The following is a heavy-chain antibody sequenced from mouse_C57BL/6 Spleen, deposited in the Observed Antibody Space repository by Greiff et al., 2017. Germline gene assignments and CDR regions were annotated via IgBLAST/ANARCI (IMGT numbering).Heavy chain of an antibody. CDR3: ARWGPPKYFDY. V-gene: IGHV1-80*01. CDR2: IYPGDGDT. CDR1: GYAFSSYW. Sequence: QVQLKQSGAELVKPGASVKISCKASGYAFSSYWMNWVKQRPGKGLEWIGQIYPGDGDTNYNGKFKGKATLTADKSSSTAYMQLSSLTSEDSAVYFCARWGPPKYFDYWGQGTTLTVSS. J-gene: IGHJ2*01. D-gene: IGHD3-3*01.